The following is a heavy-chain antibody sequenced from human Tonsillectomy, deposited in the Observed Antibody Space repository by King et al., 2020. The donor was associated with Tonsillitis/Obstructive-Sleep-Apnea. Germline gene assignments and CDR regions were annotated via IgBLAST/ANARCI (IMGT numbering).Heavy chain of an antibody. CDR2: IRSKEYGGSR. Sequence: VQLVESGGGLVKPGGSLRLSCTASGFTFANHPMSWLRQAPGKGLEWLGFIRSKEYGGSREYAASVKGRFTVSRDDSKNIFYLQMNSLKAEDTGVYYCSGVRPARPNITRLFDQWGHGVLVTVSS. CDR3: SGVRPARPNITRLFDQ. V-gene: IGHV3-49*05. CDR1: GFTFANHP. J-gene: IGHJ4*01. D-gene: IGHD6-6*01.